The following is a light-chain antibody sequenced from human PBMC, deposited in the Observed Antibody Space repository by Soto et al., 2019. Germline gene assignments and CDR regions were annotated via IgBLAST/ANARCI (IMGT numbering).Light chain of an antibody. J-gene: IGLJ1*01. CDR2: EVS. CDR3: CSYAGSSTYV. V-gene: IGLV2-23*02. Sequence: QSALTQPASVSGSPGQSITISCTGTSSDVGSYNLVSWYQQHPGKAPKLMIYEVSKRPPGVSNRFSGSKSGNTASLTISGLQAEDEADYYCCSYAGSSTYVFGTGNKVTVL. CDR1: SSDVGSYNL.